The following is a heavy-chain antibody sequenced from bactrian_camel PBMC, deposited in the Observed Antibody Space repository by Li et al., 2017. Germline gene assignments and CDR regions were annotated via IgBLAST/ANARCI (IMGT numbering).Heavy chain of an antibody. V-gene: IGHV3S1*01. J-gene: IGHJ4*01. D-gene: IGHD3*01. CDR2: ISSTGFTT. Sequence: HVQLVESGGGSVQAGGSLNLTCIASGPIVSSRCLGWFRQTPGKEREGVGGISSTGFTTAYADSVKGRFTITKDNAKNTLYLQMNSLNSEDTAVYFCAAGRRYGLGWNTKTCDDFDYWGQGTQVTVS. CDR3: AAGRRYGLGWNTKTCDDFDY. CDR1: GPIVSSRC.